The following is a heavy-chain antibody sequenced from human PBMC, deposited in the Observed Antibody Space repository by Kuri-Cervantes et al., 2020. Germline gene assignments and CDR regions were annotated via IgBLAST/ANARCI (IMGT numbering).Heavy chain of an antibody. CDR1: GYTFTSYD. D-gene: IGHD1-14*01. CDR3: ARVSRLFRTNYMDV. CDR2: MNPNSGNT. V-gene: IGHV1-8*02. Sequence: ASVKVSCKASGYTFTSYDINWVRQATGQGLEWMGWMNPNSGNTGYAQKFQGRVTMTRNTSISTAYMELSSLRSEDTAVYYCARVSRLFRTNYMDVWGKGTTVTVSS. J-gene: IGHJ6*03.